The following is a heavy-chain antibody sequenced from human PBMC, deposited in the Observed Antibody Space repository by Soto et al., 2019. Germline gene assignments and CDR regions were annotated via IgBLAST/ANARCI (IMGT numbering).Heavy chain of an antibody. CDR2: IYYSGST. J-gene: IGHJ4*02. CDR1: GGSISSYY. CDR3: ARQVGGWAPWYFDY. Sequence: WETLSLTCTVSGGSISSYYWSWIRQPPGKGLEWIGYIYYSGSTNYNPSLKSRVTISVDTSKNQFSLKLSSVTAADTAVYYCARQVGGWAPWYFDYWGQGTLVTVS. D-gene: IGHD6-19*01. V-gene: IGHV4-59*08.